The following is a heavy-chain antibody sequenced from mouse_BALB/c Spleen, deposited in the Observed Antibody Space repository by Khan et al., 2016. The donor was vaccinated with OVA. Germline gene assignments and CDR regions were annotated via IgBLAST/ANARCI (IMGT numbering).Heavy chain of an antibody. D-gene: IGHD1-1*01. CDR2: ISSGGTYT. Sequence: EVQVVESGGTLVKPGGSLKLSCAASGFTFSSYAMSWVRQTPEKRLEWVATISSGGTYTYYPDSVKGRFTISRDNAKNTLYLQMSSLRSEDTAMYDCVRDYYGSSYEDYWGQGTTLTVSS. CDR1: GFTFSSYA. V-gene: IGHV5-9-3*01. CDR3: VRDYYGSSYEDY. J-gene: IGHJ2*01.